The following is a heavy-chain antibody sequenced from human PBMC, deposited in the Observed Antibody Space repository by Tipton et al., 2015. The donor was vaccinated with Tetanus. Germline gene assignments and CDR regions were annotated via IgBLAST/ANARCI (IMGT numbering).Heavy chain of an antibody. CDR1: GDSVDTNRAA. D-gene: IGHD1-1*01. CDR2: TYYRSKWYN. J-gene: IGHJ5*02. Sequence: GLVKPSQTLSLTCVISGDSVDTNRAAWNWIRQSPSRGLEWLGRTYYRSKWYNDYAESLKGRIVINPDTSKDQFSLKVRSVTAADTAVYYCATTADNWFDPWGQGTLVTVSS. CDR3: ATTADNWFDP. V-gene: IGHV6-1*01.